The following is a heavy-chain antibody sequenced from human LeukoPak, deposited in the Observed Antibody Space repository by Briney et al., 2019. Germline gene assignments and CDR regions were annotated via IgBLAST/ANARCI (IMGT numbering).Heavy chain of an antibody. CDR1: GLTFRSYG. CDR2: ISSDGSSK. Sequence: GGSLRLSCAASGLTFRSYGMHWVRQAPGKGLEWVAVISSDGSSKNYADSMKGQFTISRDNSKNTLFLQMNNLRAEDTAVYYCARDSPRLSGWLGHFDYWGQGTLVTVSS. CDR3: ARDSPRLSGWLGHFDY. J-gene: IGHJ4*02. D-gene: IGHD6-19*01. V-gene: IGHV3-30*03.